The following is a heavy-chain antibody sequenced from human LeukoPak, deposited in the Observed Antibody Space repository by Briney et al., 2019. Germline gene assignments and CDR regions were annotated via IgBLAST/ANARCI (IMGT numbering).Heavy chain of an antibody. CDR3: ATALPAGWSGKKDYYYYYMDV. Sequence: ASVKVSCKVSGYTLTELSMHWVRQAPGKGLEWMGGFDPEDGETIYAQKFQGRVTMTEDTSTDTAYMELSSLRSEDTAVYYCATALPAGWSGKKDYYYYYMDVWGKGTTVTVSS. D-gene: IGHD3-3*01. V-gene: IGHV1-24*01. J-gene: IGHJ6*03. CDR2: FDPEDGET. CDR1: GYTLTELS.